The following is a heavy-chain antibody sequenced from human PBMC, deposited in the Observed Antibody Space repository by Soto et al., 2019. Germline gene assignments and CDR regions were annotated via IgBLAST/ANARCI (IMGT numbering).Heavy chain of an antibody. V-gene: IGHV4-39*01. J-gene: IGHJ6*02. D-gene: IGHD3-9*01. CDR3: ARHYFDWFLPIYYYYGMDV. CDR1: GGSISSSSYY. Sequence: SETLSLTCTVSGGSISSSSYYWGWIRQPPGKGLEWIGSIYYSGSTYYNPSLKSRVTISVDTSKNQFSLKLSSVTAADTAVYYCARHYFDWFLPIYYYYGMDVWGQGTTVTVSS. CDR2: IYYSGST.